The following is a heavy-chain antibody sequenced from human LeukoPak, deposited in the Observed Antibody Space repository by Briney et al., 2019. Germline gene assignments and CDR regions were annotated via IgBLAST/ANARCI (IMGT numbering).Heavy chain of an antibody. D-gene: IGHD1-14*01. CDR1: GFTFGSYS. Sequence: PGGSLRLSCAASGFTFGSYSMNWVRQAPGKGLEWVSYISSSSSTIYYADSVKGRFTISRDNAKNSLYLQMNSLRAEDTAVYYCARSPAGANYYLDVWGKGTTVTISS. CDR2: ISSSSSTI. CDR3: ARSPAGANYYLDV. J-gene: IGHJ6*03. V-gene: IGHV3-48*01.